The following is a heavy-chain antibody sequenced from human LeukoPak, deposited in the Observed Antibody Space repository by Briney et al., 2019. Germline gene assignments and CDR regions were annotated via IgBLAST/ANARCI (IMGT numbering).Heavy chain of an antibody. CDR1: GFTFGYYG. Sequence: PGRSLRLSCAASGFTFGYYGMHWVRQAPGKGLEWVAVISYDGSNKYYAESVKGRFTISRDNSKNTLYLQMNSLRAEDTAVYYCAKDYYDSSGYYNDAFDMWGQGTMVTVSS. CDR2: ISYDGSNK. V-gene: IGHV3-30*18. J-gene: IGHJ3*02. D-gene: IGHD3-22*01. CDR3: AKDYYDSSGYYNDAFDM.